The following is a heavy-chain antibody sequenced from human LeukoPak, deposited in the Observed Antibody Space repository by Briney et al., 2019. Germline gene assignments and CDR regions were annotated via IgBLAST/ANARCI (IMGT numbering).Heavy chain of an antibody. CDR2: IYYSGST. V-gene: IGHV4-39*01. CDR3: ARHSITMVRGVIITPGDLFDY. D-gene: IGHD3-10*01. CDR1: GGSISSSSYY. J-gene: IGHJ4*02. Sequence: SETLSLTCTVSGGSISSSSYYWGWIRQPPGKGLEWIGSIYYSGSTYYNPSLKGRVTISVDTSKNQFSLKLSSVTAADTAVYYCARHSITMVRGVIITPGDLFDYWGQGTLVTVSS.